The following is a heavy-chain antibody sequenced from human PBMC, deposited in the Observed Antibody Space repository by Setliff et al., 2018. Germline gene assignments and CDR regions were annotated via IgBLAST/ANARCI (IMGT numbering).Heavy chain of an antibody. V-gene: IGHV4-39*07. D-gene: IGHD3-3*02. J-gene: IGHJ6*04. Sequence: PSETLSLTCTVSGGSISDNNYYWGWIRQSPGKELEWIGGISHSANKYYNPSFRGRVTISLDTSKNQFSLQLSSVTAADTAVYYCARDGLGAFSLRSMDVWGKGTTVTVSS. CDR2: ISHSANK. CDR3: ARDGLGAFSLRSMDV. CDR1: GGSISDNNYY.